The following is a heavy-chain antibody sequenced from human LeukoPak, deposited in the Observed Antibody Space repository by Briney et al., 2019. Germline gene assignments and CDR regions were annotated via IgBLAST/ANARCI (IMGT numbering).Heavy chain of an antibody. V-gene: IGHV3-30*02. Sequence: PGGSLRLSCAASGFTFSSYGMHWVRQAPGKGLEWVAFIRYDGSNKYYADPVKGRFTISRDNSKNTLYLQMNSMRAEDTAVYYCAKFFRRGYSYGQKGAFDIWGQGTMVTVSS. CDR1: GFTFSSYG. CDR3: AKFFRRGYSYGQKGAFDI. CDR2: IRYDGSNK. J-gene: IGHJ3*02. D-gene: IGHD5-18*01.